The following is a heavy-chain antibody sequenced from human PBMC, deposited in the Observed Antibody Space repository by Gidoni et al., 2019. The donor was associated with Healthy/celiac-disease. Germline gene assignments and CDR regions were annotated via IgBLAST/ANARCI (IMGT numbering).Heavy chain of an antibody. CDR3: ARVQLERGNWFDP. Sequence: QVQLQESGPGLVKPSEPLSLTCTVSAGSISSYSWSWIRQPPGKGLEWIGYIYYSGSTNYNPSLKSRVTISVDTSKNQFSLKLSSVTAADTAVYYCARVQLERGNWFDPWGQGTLVTVSS. D-gene: IGHD1-1*01. CDR2: IYYSGST. V-gene: IGHV4-59*01. J-gene: IGHJ5*02. CDR1: AGSISSYS.